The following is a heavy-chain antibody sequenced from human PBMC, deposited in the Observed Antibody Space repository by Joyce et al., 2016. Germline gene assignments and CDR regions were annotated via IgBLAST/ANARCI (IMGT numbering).Heavy chain of an antibody. CDR3: ARGLRYRSRDALDI. D-gene: IGHD5-12*01. CDR1: GYSFTDHS. V-gene: IGHV7-4-1*02. J-gene: IGHJ3*02. CDR2: GNTYRGNT. Sequence: EQLIQSASELKKTGAPVTISCRASGYSFTDHSINWVRQAPGQGLQWVGVGNTYRGNTGYAHALTRPYVISVASSVSTSYLQIKNRKPEDTAVYYCARGLRYRSRDALDIWGQGTRITVSS.